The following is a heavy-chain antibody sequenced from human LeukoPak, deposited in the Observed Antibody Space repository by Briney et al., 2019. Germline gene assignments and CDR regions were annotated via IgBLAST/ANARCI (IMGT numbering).Heavy chain of an antibody. CDR2: ISSSGSTI. J-gene: IGHJ4*02. V-gene: IGHV3-48*04. CDR3: ARDRRAVTGTYFDY. CDR1: GFTFSSYS. Sequence: PGGSLRLSRAASGFTFSSYSMDWVRQAPGKGLEWVSYISSSGSTIYYADSVKGRFTISRDNAKNSLYLQMNSLRAEDTAVYYCARDRRAVTGTYFDYWGQGTLVTVSS. D-gene: IGHD6-19*01.